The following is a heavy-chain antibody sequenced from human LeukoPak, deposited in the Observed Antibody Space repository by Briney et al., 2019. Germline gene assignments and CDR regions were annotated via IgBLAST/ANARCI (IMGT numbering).Heavy chain of an antibody. V-gene: IGHV3-23*01. D-gene: IGHD3-3*01. CDR2: ISGSGGST. CDR3: AKPTYYDFWSGYYPAISPMP. J-gene: IGHJ5*02. CDR1: GFTFSSYA. Sequence: GGSLRLSCAASGFTFSSYAMSWVRQAPGKGLEWVSAISGSGGSTYYADSVKGRFTISRDNSKNTLYLQMNSLRAEDTAVYYCAKPTYYDFWSGYYPAISPMPWGQGTLVTVSS.